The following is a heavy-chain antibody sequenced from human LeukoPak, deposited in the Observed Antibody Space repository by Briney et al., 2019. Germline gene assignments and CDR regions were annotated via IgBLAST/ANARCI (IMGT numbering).Heavy chain of an antibody. J-gene: IGHJ6*03. D-gene: IGHD6-19*01. CDR3: ARDYGSSSGFLSGLYYYYMDV. CDR1: GYTFTSYY. V-gene: IGHV1-46*01. CDR2: INPSGGST. Sequence: ASVKVSCKASGYTFTSYYMHWVRQAPGQGLECMGIINPSGGSTSYAQKFQGRVTMTRDTSTSTVYMELSSLRSEDTAVYYCARDYGSSSGFLSGLYYYYMDVWGKGTTVTISS.